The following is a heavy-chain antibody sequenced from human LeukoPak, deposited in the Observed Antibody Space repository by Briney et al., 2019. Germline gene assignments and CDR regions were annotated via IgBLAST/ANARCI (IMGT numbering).Heavy chain of an antibody. CDR1: GGSFSGYY. CDR3: ARDPTSGWYGG. Sequence: KPSETLSLTCAAYGGSFSGYYWSWIRQPPGKGLEWIGEINHSGSTNYNPSLKSRVTISVDTSKNQFSLKLSSVTAADTAVYYCARDPTSGWYGGWGQGTLVTVSS. V-gene: IGHV4-34*01. CDR2: INHSGST. D-gene: IGHD6-19*01. J-gene: IGHJ4*02.